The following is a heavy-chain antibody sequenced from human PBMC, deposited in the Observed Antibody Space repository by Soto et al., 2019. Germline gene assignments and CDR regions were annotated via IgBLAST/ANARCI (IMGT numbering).Heavy chain of an antibody. J-gene: IGHJ4*02. CDR3: ARGFGRFNY. CDR2: IDGSGTTK. Sequence: EVQLLESGGGLVQPGGSLRLSYGVSGFTFNDFEMNWVRQAPGKGLEWLAYIDGSGTTKKYADSVRGRFTISRDNPNNSLFPQMSSLSAADSAIYNCARGFGRFNYWGQGTLVSGSS. D-gene: IGHD3-10*01. V-gene: IGHV3-48*03. CDR1: GFTFNDFE.